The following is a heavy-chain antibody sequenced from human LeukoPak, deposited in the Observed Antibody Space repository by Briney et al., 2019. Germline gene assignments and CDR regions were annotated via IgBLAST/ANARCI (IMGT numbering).Heavy chain of an antibody. CDR2: TTPYDDNP. Sequence: ASVKVSCKASGYRSTNFGITWVRQAPGQGLEWMGWTTPYDDNPEYGKKFQGRVTMTTDTSTDTAYLEVSSLRPGDTAVYYCAKVDPPIIAGARGDAFEIWGQGTLVTVSS. CDR3: AKVDPPIIAGARGDAFEI. D-gene: IGHD1-26*01. CDR1: GYRSTNFG. V-gene: IGHV1-18*01. J-gene: IGHJ3*02.